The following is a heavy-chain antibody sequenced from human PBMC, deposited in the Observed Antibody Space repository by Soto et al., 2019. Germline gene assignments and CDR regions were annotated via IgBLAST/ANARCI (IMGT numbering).Heavy chain of an antibody. V-gene: IGHV5-51*01. J-gene: IGHJ6*02. CDR2: IYPGDSDT. CDR3: AASIFYYGMDV. Sequence: PWESLRISCEGSGYTFTNYWIGWVRQMPGKGLEWMGIIYPGDSDTKYNPSFQGQVTISADKSITTTYLQWSSLKASDTAIYYCAASIFYYGMDVWGQGTTVTVS. CDR1: GYTFTNYW.